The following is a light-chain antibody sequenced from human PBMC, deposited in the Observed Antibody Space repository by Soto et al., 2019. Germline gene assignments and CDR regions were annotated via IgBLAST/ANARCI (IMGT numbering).Light chain of an antibody. CDR1: QSIDIF. Sequence: DIQMAQSPPSLSASVGHRVTIPCRASQSIDIFLKWYHQKPGSAPNLLIYGAATLQDGVPSRFSGSGSGTDFSLTITSLQPEDFGTYYCQHSYSAPPLTFGAGTKVDIK. CDR3: QHSYSAPPLT. J-gene: IGKJ4*02. V-gene: IGKV1-39*01. CDR2: GAA.